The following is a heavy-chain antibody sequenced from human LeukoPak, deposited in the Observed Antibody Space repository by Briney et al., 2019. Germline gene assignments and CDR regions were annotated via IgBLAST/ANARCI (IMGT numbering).Heavy chain of an antibody. J-gene: IGHJ6*03. D-gene: IGHD4-17*01. V-gene: IGHV4-4*07. CDR1: GDSISGFY. CDR3: ARGLPSYGDYVDYYFYMDV. CDR2: TSTSGST. Sequence: PSETLSLTRTVSGDSISGFYWSWIRQPAGKGLQWIGRTSTSGSTNYNPSLKSRVTMSVDRSTNEFSLTVRSVTAADTALYYCARGLPSYGDYVDYYFYMDVWGKGTTVTVSS.